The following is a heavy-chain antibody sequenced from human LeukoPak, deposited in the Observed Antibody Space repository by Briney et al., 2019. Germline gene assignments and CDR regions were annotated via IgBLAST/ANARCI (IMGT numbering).Heavy chain of an antibody. D-gene: IGHD2-21*02. Sequence: GGSLRLSCTASAFTLGDFYMSWIRQAPGKGLEWIAYISNVGLTTYYADSVKGRFTISRDNAKNSLYLQMNSLRAEGTAVYYCACDFRYLGHDFWGQGTLVTVSS. J-gene: IGHJ4*02. CDR3: ACDFRYLGHDF. CDR1: AFTLGDFY. CDR2: ISNVGLTT. V-gene: IGHV3-11*01.